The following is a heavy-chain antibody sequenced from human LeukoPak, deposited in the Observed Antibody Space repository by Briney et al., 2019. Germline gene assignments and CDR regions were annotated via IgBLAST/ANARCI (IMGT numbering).Heavy chain of an antibody. D-gene: IGHD4-17*01. CDR2: ISGSGGST. CDR1: GFTFSSYA. Sequence: AGGSLRLSCAASGFTFSSYAMSWVRQAPGKGLEWVSAISGSGGSTYYADSVKGRFTISRDNSKNTLYLQMNSLRAEDTAVYYCAKDVFRYGDYTHPGYWGQGTLVTVSS. V-gene: IGHV3-23*01. CDR3: AKDVFRYGDYTHPGY. J-gene: IGHJ4*02.